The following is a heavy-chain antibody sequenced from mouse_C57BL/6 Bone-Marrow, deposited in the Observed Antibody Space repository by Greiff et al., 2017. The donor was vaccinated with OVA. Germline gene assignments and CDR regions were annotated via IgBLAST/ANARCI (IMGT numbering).Heavy chain of an antibody. D-gene: IGHD2-4*01. CDR1: GYTFTTYP. CDR3: ARPRDYDGDWFAY. CDR2: FHPYNDDT. V-gene: IGHV1-47*01. Sequence: VQLQQSGAELVKPGASVKMSCKASGYTFTTYPIEWMKQNPGKSLEWIGNFHPYNDDTKYNEKFKGKATLTVEKSSSTVYLELSRLTSDDSAVYDCARPRDYDGDWFAYWGQGTLVTVSA. J-gene: IGHJ3*01.